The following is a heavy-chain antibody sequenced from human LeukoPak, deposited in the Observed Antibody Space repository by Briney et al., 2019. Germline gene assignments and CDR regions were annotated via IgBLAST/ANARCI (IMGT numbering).Heavy chain of an antibody. CDR2: IYHSGST. D-gene: IGHD3-22*01. J-gene: IGHJ3*02. CDR3: ARDNYYDSSERWLGAFDI. CDR1: GGPISSGGYS. V-gene: IGHV4-30-2*01. Sequence: SETLSLTCAVSGGPISSGGYSWSWIWQPPGKGLEWIGYIYHSGSTYYNPSLKSRVTISVDRSKNQFSLKLSSVTAADTAVYYCARDNYYDSSERWLGAFDIWGQGTMVTVSS.